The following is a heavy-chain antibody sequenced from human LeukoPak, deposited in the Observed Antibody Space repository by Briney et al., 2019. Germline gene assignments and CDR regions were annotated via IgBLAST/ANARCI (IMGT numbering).Heavy chain of an antibody. CDR2: ISGNGGST. D-gene: IGHD3-22*01. Sequence: GGSLRLSCAASGFTFSSYAMSWVRQAPGKGLEWVSGISGNGGSTYYAASVKGRFTISRDNSKNTLYLQMNSLRAEDPAVYYCAKHTSGYYDPFDIWGQGTMVTVSS. V-gene: IGHV3-23*01. J-gene: IGHJ3*02. CDR3: AKHTSGYYDPFDI. CDR1: GFTFSSYA.